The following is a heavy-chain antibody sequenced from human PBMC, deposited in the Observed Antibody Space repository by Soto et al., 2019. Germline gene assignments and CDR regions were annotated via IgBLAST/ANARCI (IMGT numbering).Heavy chain of an antibody. CDR2: IYYSGST. J-gene: IGHJ6*03. D-gene: IGHD3-10*01. Sequence: SETLSLTCTVSGGSISSYYWSWIRQPPGKGLEWIGYIYYSGSTNYNPSFKSRVTISVDTSKNQFSLKLSSVTAADTAVYYCARHRLVREKFGYYYMDVWGKGTTVTVSS. CDR1: GGSISSYY. CDR3: ARHRLVREKFGYYYMDV. V-gene: IGHV4-59*08.